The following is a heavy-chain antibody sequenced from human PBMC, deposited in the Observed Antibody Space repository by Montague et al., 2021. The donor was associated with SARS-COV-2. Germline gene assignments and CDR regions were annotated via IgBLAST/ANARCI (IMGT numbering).Heavy chain of an antibody. V-gene: IGHV4-4*02. D-gene: IGHD6-6*01. CDR1: GGSISSSNW. Sequence: SETLSLTCAVSGGSISSSNWWSWVRQPPGKGLEWIGEIYHSGSTXXNPXXXSRVTISVDKSKNRFSLKLSSVTAADTAVYYCARMALASSSSDFDYWGQGTLVTVSS. J-gene: IGHJ4*02. CDR3: ARMALASSSSDFDY. CDR2: IYHSGST.